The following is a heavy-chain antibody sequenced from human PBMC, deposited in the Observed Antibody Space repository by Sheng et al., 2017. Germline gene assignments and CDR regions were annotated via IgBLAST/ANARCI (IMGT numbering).Heavy chain of an antibody. CDR1: GFSLSTSGVG. V-gene: IGHV2-5*02. Sequence: QITLKESGPTLVKPTQTLTLTCTFSGFSLSTSGVGVGWIRQPPGKALEWLALIYWDDDKRYSPSLKSRLTITKDTSKNQVVLTMTNMDPVDTATYYCAHRKDSGWGLVYFDYWGQGTLVTVSS. CDR2: IYWDDDK. J-gene: IGHJ4*02. D-gene: IGHD6-19*01. CDR3: AHRKDSGWGLVYFDY.